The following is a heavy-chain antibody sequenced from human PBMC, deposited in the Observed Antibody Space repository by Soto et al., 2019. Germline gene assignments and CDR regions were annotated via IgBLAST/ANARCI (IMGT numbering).Heavy chain of an antibody. D-gene: IGHD1-1*01. Sequence: PGGSLRLSCAASGFTFSSYSMNWFRQAPGEGLEWVSSISSSSSYIYYADSVKGRFTIPRDNAKNSLYLQMNSLRAEDTAVYYCARGLGTDSYYYGMDVWGQGTTVTVSS. J-gene: IGHJ6*02. CDR3: ARGLGTDSYYYGMDV. CDR2: ISSSSSYI. V-gene: IGHV3-21*01. CDR1: GFTFSSYS.